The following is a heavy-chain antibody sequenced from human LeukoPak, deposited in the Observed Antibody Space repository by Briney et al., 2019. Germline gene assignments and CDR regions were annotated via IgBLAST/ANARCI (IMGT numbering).Heavy chain of an antibody. V-gene: IGHV4-4*02. CDR3: ARVNKNNWHSFYY. J-gene: IGHJ4*02. CDR1: GGSISSNNW. D-gene: IGHD1-1*01. CDR2: IYHSGSP. Sequence: SGTLSLTCAVSGGSISSNNWWGWVRQPPGKGLEWTGEIYHSGSPNYNPSLKSRVTISVDKSRNHFSLNLSYVTAADTAVYYCARVNKNNWHSFYYWGQGTLVTVSS.